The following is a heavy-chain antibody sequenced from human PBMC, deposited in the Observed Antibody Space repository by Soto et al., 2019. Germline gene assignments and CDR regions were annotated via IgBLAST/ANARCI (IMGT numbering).Heavy chain of an antibody. CDR2: VYYSGTT. CDR1: GGSISSGGYS. V-gene: IGHV4-30-2*01. J-gene: IGHJ4*02. Sequence: SETLSLTCAVSGGSISSGGYSWSWIRQPPGKGLEWIGYVYYSGTTYYSPSLKSRVTISVDRSKNQFSLKLSSVTAADTAVYYCARAEGGIFDYWGQGTLVTVSS. CDR3: ARAEGGIFDY.